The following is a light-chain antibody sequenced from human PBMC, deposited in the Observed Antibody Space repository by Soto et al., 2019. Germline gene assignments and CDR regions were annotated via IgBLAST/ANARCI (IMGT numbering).Light chain of an antibody. CDR1: SSDVGGYNY. CDR3: SSYAGSSHLV. Sequence: QSALTQPPSASGSPGQSVTISCTGTSSDVGGYNYVSWYQQHPGKAPKLMIYEVNKRPSGVPDRFSGSKSGNTASLTVSRLQAEDEADYYCSSYAGSSHLVFGGGTKLTVL. V-gene: IGLV2-8*01. CDR2: EVN. J-gene: IGLJ3*02.